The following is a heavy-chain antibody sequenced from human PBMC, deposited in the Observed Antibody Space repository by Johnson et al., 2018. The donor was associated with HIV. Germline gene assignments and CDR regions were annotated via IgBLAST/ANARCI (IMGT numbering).Heavy chain of an antibody. CDR2: ISWNSGSI. CDR3: AKGGDYGEDDAFDI. V-gene: IGHV3-9*01. CDR1: GFTFDDYG. D-gene: IGHD2-21*01. J-gene: IGHJ3*02. Sequence: EVQLVESGGGVVQPGRSLRLSCAASGFTFDDYGMHWVRQVPGKGLEWVSGISWNSGSIGSADSVKGRFTISRDSAKNSLYLQMNSLRAEDTALYYCAKGGDYGEDDAFDIWGPGTMVTVSS.